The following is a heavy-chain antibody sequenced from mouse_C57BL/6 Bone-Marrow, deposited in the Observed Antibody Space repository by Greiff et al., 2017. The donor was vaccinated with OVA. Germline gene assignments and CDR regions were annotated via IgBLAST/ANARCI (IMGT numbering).Heavy chain of an antibody. CDR1: GYTFTSYW. J-gene: IGHJ3*01. D-gene: IGHD3-2*02. CDR3: ARWGAAQATWFAY. CDR2: IDPSDSYT. Sequence: QVQLQQPGAELVRPGPSVKLSCKASGYTFTSYWMHWVKQRPGQGLEWIGVIDPSDSYTNYNQKFKGKATLTVDTSSSTAYMQLSSLTSEDSAVYYCARWGAAQATWFAYWGQGTLVTVSA. V-gene: IGHV1-59*01.